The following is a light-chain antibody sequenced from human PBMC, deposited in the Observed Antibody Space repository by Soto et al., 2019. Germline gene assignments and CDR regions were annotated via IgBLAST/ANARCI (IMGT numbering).Light chain of an antibody. J-gene: IGLJ7*01. V-gene: IGLV1-51*01. CDR1: SSNIGNNY. Sequence: QSALTQPPSVSAAPGQTVTISCSGSSSNIGNNYVSWYQQLPGTAPKLLIYDNNKRPSGIPDRFSGSKSGTSATLGITGLQTGDEADYYCGTWDSSLSAAVFGGGTQLTVL. CDR2: DNN. CDR3: GTWDSSLSAAV.